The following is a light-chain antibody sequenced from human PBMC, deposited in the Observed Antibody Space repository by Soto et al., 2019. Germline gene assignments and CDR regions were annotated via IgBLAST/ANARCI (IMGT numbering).Light chain of an antibody. CDR2: SAT. CDR1: QSISSY. CDR3: QQGSSLPCT. J-gene: IGKJ1*01. V-gene: IGKV1-39*01. Sequence: DIQMTQSPSSLPASVGDRVTITCRASQSISSYLNWYQHKPGKAPKLLIYSATKLQSGVPSRFSGCGSGTEFTLTISSLQPEDFATYSCQQGSSLPCTFGQGTKVEIK.